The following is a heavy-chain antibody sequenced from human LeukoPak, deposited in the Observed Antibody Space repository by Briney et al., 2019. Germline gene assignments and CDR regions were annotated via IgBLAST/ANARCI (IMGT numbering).Heavy chain of an antibody. V-gene: IGHV4-59*08. CDR1: GGSISSYY. Sequence: PSETLSLTCTVSGGSISSYYWSWIRQPPGKGLEWIGYIYYSGSTNYNPSLKSRVTISVDTSKNQFSLKLGSVTAADTAVYYCARSPTSSWYKHYFDYWGQGTLVTVSS. J-gene: IGHJ4*02. CDR3: ARSPTSSWYKHYFDY. CDR2: IYYSGST. D-gene: IGHD6-13*01.